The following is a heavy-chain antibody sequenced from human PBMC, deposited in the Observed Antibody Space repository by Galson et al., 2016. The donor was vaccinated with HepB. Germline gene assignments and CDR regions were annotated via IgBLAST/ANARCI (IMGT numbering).Heavy chain of an antibody. V-gene: IGHV3-20*01. D-gene: IGHD6-13*01. CDR1: GFTFDDYA. CDR3: ARVHTAAAGFGGLDV. J-gene: IGHJ6*02. CDR2: INWNGGRT. Sequence: SLRLSCAASGFTFDDYAMTWVRHAPGKGLEWVSGINWNGGRTGYADSVKGQFTISRDSAKNSLYLQMNSLRAEDTALYHCARVHTAAAGFGGLDVWGQGTTVSVS.